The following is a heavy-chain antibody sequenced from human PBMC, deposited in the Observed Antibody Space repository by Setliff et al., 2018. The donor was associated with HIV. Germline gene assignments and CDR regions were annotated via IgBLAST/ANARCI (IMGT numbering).Heavy chain of an antibody. V-gene: IGHV1-46*01. D-gene: IGHD3-10*01. J-gene: IGHJ3*02. CDR2: ISPSGDRT. CDR1: GYAFTSQF. CDR3: AKVLEFGIDAFDI. Sequence: ASVKVSCKASGYAFTSQFMHWVRQAPGQGLEWMGIISPSGDRTTYAQRFRGRVTMTSDTSTGTVYMELSSLRDEDTAVYYCAKVLEFGIDAFDIWGQGTVVTVSS.